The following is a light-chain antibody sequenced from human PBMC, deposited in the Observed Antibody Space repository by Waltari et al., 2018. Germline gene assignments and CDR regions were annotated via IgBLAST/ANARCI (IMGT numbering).Light chain of an antibody. CDR3: ATWDDSLSAWV. CDR2: RNN. J-gene: IGLJ3*02. CDR1: SSNIGSTY. Sequence: QSVLTQPPSASGTPGQRVTVSCSGSSSNIGSTYVYWYQQLPGTAPRLLIYRNNRRPAGVPDRFSGSKSGTSASLAISGLRSEDEADYYCATWDDSLSAWVCGGGTKLTIL. V-gene: IGLV1-47*01.